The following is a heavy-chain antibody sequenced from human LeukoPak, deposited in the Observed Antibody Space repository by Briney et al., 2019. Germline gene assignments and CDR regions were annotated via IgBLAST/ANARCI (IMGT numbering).Heavy chain of an antibody. D-gene: IGHD3-22*01. CDR3: ARDLFHFYDSSGYFGRAYDY. CDR2: ISAYNGNT. J-gene: IGHJ4*02. Sequence: ASVKVSCKASGYTFTSYGISWVRQAPGQGLEWMGWISAYNGNTNYAQKLQGRVTMTTDTSTSTAYMELRSLRSDDTAVYYCARDLFHFYDSSGYFGRAYDYRGQGTLVTVSS. V-gene: IGHV1-18*01. CDR1: GYTFTSYG.